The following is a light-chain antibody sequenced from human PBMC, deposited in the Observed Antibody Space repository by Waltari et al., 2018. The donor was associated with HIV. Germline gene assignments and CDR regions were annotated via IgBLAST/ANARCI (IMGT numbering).Light chain of an antibody. CDR2: DAS. CDR1: KSVSNY. V-gene: IGKV3-11*01. CDR3: QQYNNWPPT. J-gene: IGKJ1*01. Sequence: EIVLTQSPAILSLSPGERATPSCRASKSVSNYLAWYQQKPGQAPRLLIYDASNRATGIPARFSGSGSGTDFTLTISSLEPEDFAVYYCQQYNNWPPTFGQGTKVEIK.